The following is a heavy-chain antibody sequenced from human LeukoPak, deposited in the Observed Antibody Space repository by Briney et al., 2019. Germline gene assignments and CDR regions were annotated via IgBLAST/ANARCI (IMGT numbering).Heavy chain of an antibody. CDR2: ISAYNGNT. D-gene: IGHD1-1*01. CDR1: GSTFTNHG. V-gene: IGHV1-18*01. CDR3: ARGRPESPFDP. Sequence: ASVKVSCKVSGSTFTNHGTSWVREAPGQGLEWMGWISAYNGNTNYAQKLQGRVTMTTDTSTSTAYMELSSLRSDDTAIYYCARGRPESPFDPWGQGTLVTVSS. J-gene: IGHJ5*02.